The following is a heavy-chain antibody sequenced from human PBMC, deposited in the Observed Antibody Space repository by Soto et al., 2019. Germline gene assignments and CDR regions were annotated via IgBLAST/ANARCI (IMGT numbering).Heavy chain of an antibody. CDR2: IYDSGST. CDR3: ARDILYYDSTARHYYYYYGMDV. V-gene: IGHV4-59*01. CDR1: GGSISSYY. Sequence: SETLSLTCTVSGGSISSYYWSWIRQPPGKGLEWIGYIYDSGSTNYNPSLKSRVTISVDTSKNQFSLKLSSVTAADTAVYYCARDILYYDSTARHYYYYYGMDVWGQGTTVTVSS. J-gene: IGHJ6*02. D-gene: IGHD3-22*01.